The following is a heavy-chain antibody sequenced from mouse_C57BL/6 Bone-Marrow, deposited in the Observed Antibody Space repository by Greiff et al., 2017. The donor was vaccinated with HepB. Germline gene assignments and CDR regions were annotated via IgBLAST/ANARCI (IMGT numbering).Heavy chain of an antibody. CDR2: INYDGSST. CDR1: GFTFSDYY. Sequence: DVMLVESEGGLVQPGSSMKLSCTASGFTFSDYYMAWVRQVPEKGLEWVANINYDGSSTYYLDSLKSRFIISRDNAKNILYLQMSSLKSEDTATYYCARDPVRPSTVVAKDYYFDVWGTGTTVTVSS. J-gene: IGHJ1*03. D-gene: IGHD1-1*01. V-gene: IGHV5-16*01. CDR3: ARDPVRPSTVVAKDYYFDV.